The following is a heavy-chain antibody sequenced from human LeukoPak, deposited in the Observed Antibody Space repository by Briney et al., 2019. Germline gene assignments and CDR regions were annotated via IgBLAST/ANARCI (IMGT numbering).Heavy chain of an antibody. V-gene: IGHV4-59*02. Sequence: AESLSLTCTVSGGSVSSYYLSWIRQPPGKGLEWIGYICYSGRTNHNPSLRSRVTISVDTSKNQYCLKQSSVTAADTAVYYCARDLGSGTTFDYWGQGTLVTVSS. J-gene: IGHJ4*02. D-gene: IGHD1-14*01. CDR3: ARDLGSGTTFDY. CDR2: ICYSGRT. CDR1: GGSVSSYY.